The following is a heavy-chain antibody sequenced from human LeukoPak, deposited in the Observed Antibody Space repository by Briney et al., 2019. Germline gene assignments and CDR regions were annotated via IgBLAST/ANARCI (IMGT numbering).Heavy chain of an antibody. Sequence: SETLSLTCTVSGGSISSRPYYWGWVRQPPGKGLEWIGTISYSGTTYYSPSLKSRVTISLDTSKNQFSLKLSSVTAADTAIYYCARDFSSSSTVYYYYMDVWGKGTTVTVSS. CDR1: GGSISSRPYY. CDR2: ISYSGTT. V-gene: IGHV4-39*07. D-gene: IGHD6-6*01. J-gene: IGHJ6*03. CDR3: ARDFSSSSTVYYYYMDV.